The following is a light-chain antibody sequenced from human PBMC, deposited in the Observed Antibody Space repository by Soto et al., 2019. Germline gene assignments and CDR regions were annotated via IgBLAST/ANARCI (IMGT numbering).Light chain of an antibody. CDR2: EVT. CDR1: SSDVGAYNY. V-gene: IGLV2-8*01. J-gene: IGLJ2*01. CDR3: NSYAGTNNLV. Sequence: QSALTQPPSASGSPGQSVTISCTGTSSDVGAYNYVSWYQQHPGEVHKLLIYEVTQRPSGVPDRFSGSKSGNTASLTVSGLQAEDGADYYCNSYAGTNNLVFGGGTTLTVL.